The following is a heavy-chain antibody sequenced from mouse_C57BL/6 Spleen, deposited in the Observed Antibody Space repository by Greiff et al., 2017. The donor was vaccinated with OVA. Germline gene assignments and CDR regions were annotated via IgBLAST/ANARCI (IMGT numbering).Heavy chain of an antibody. CDR1: GFSFNTYA. J-gene: IGHJ4*01. CDR3: VRFHYDGYYYAMDY. CDR2: IRSKSNNYAT. D-gene: IGHD1-2*01. V-gene: IGHV10-1*01. Sequence: EVQLVESGGGLVQPKGSLKLSCAASGFSFNTYAMNWVRQAPGKGLEWVARIRSKSNNYATYYADSVKDRFTISRDDSESMLYLQMNNLKTEDTAMYYCVRFHYDGYYYAMDYWGQGTSVTVSS.